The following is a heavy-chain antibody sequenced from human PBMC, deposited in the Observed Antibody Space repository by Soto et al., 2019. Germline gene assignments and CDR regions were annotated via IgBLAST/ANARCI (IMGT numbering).Heavy chain of an antibody. V-gene: IGHV4-39*01. J-gene: IGHJ3*02. CDR1: GGSISSSSYY. CDR3: ARPKPYCSGGSCYRYAFDI. Sequence: QLQLQESGPGLVKPSETLSLTCTVSGGSISSSSYYWGWIRQPPGKGLEWIGSIYYSGSTYYNPSLKSRVTISVDTSKNQFSLKLSSVTAADTAVYYCARPKPYCSGGSCYRYAFDIWGQGTMVTVSS. CDR2: IYYSGST. D-gene: IGHD2-15*01.